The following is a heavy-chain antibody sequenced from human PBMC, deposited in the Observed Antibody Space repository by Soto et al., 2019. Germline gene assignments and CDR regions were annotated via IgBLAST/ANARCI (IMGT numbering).Heavy chain of an antibody. CDR3: ARDRDDYGPGNYYNPIDF. J-gene: IGHJ4*02. D-gene: IGHD3-10*01. Sequence: QVQLVQSGAEVKKPGSSVKVSCKASGGIFSTYAISWLRQAPGQGLEWMGGIIPIFGTPNYAQRFQGRVTITGDEPRSTAYVERSRLRSEETAVYYCARDRDDYGPGNYYNPIDFWAQGTLVTVSS. V-gene: IGHV1-69*01. CDR2: IIPIFGTP. CDR1: GGIFSTYA.